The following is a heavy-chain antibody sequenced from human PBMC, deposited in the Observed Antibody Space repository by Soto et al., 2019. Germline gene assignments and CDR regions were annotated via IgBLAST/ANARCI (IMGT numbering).Heavy chain of an antibody. CDR1: GYSFTSYW. Sequence: LGESLKISCKGSGYSFTSYWIGWVRQMPGKGLEWMGIIYPGDSDTRYSPSFQGQVTISADKSISTAYLQWSSLKASDTAMYYCARHKGTYSSGWYVGYYYYGMDVWGQGTTVTVSS. CDR2: IYPGDSDT. V-gene: IGHV5-51*01. J-gene: IGHJ6*02. CDR3: ARHKGTYSSGWYVGYYYYGMDV. D-gene: IGHD6-19*01.